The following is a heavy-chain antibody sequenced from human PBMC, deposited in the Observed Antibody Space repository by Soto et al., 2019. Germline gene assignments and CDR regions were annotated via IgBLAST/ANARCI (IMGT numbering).Heavy chain of an antibody. CDR3: ARATGWEVFNLHQKYHFDY. CDR2: MNPNSGNT. D-gene: IGHD3-10*01. J-gene: IGHJ4*02. V-gene: IGHV1-8*01. Sequence: QVQLVQSGSEVKQPGASVKVSCKTSGYTFTNYDINWVRQATGQGLEWMGWMNPNSGNTGYAQKFQGRVTMTRDTSIGTAYMELSSLRSEDTAVYYCARATGWEVFNLHQKYHFDYWGQGTLVTVSS. CDR1: GYTFTNYD.